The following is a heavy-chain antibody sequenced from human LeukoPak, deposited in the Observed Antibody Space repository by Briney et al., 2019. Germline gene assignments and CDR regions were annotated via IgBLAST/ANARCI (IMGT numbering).Heavy chain of an antibody. CDR2: INQDGSAQ. CDR3: AKYTAAAGSLFDY. D-gene: IGHD6-13*01. V-gene: IGHV3-7*01. CDR1: GFTSGTSW. J-gene: IGHJ4*02. Sequence: GGSLRLSCAASGFTSGTSWMSWVRQAPGKGLEWVANINQDGSAQYYVDSVKGRFTISRDNAKSSLYLQMNSLRAEDTAVYYCAKYTAAAGSLFDYWGQGTLVTVSS.